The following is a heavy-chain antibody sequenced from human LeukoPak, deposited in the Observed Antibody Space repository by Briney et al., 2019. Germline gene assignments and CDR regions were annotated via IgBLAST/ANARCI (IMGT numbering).Heavy chain of an antibody. V-gene: IGHV1-8*02. CDR1: GGTFSSYA. CDR3: ARGFRESYDILTGYYPSDY. CDR2: MNPNSGNT. J-gene: IGHJ4*02. Sequence: ASVKVSCKASGGTFSSYAISWVRQAPGQGLEWMGWMNPNSGNTGYAQKFQGRVTMTRNTSISTAYMELSSVRSEDTAVYYCARGFRESYDILTGYYPSDYWGQGTLVTVSS. D-gene: IGHD3-9*01.